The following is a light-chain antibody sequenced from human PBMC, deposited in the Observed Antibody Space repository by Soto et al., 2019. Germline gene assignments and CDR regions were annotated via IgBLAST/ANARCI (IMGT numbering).Light chain of an antibody. CDR1: QSVSSN. CDR3: QQYNNWPLT. CDR2: GAS. Sequence: EIVMTQSPATLSVSPGERATLSCRASQSVSSNYLAWYQQKPGQAPRLLIYGASSRATGIPDRFSGSGSGTEFTLTISSLQSEDFAVYYCQQYNNWPLTFGGGTNVDI. V-gene: IGKV3D-15*01. J-gene: IGKJ4*01.